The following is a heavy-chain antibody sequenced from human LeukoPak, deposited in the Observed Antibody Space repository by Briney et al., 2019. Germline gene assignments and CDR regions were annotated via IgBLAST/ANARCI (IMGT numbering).Heavy chain of an antibody. CDR1: GFTFSSYN. CDR3: ASNSFGITMMFDP. Sequence: PGGSLRLSCAASGFTFSSYNMNWVRQAPGKGLEWVSYISSSSSTIYYADSVKGRFTISRDNAKNSLYLQMNSLRAEDTAVYYCASNSFGITMMFDPWGQGTLVTVSS. CDR2: ISSSSSTI. D-gene: IGHD3-22*01. J-gene: IGHJ5*02. V-gene: IGHV3-48*04.